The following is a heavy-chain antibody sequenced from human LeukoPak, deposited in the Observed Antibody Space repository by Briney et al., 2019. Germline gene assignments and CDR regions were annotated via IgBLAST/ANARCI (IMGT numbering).Heavy chain of an antibody. CDR1: GGSISSFY. CDR3: AKYGTGWYEGYFDY. Sequence: SETLSLTCTVSGGSISSFYWSWIRQPPGKGLEWIGFIYHSGSTNYNASLKSRVTISLDTSKSQFSLKLSSVTAADTAVYYCAKYGTGWYEGYFDYWGQGTLVTVSS. V-gene: IGHV4-59*13. CDR2: IYHSGST. D-gene: IGHD6-19*01. J-gene: IGHJ4*02.